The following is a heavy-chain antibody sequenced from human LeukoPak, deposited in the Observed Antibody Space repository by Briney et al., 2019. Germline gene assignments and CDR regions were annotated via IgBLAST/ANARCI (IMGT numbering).Heavy chain of an antibody. J-gene: IGHJ6*02. V-gene: IGHV1-8*01. CDR3: ARAKGKAGRYGMDV. Sequence: ASVKVSCKASGYTFPVYEIYWVRQASGQGLECMGWMSPYSNSTDSAQKFQGRLTMTSDISISTAYMELSSLRPEDTAVYFCARAKGKAGRYGMDVWGQGTTVIVSS. CDR2: MSPYSNST. CDR1: GYTFPVYE.